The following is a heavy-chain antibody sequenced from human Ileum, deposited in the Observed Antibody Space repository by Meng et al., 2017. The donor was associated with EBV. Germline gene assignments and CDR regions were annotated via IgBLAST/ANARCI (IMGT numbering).Heavy chain of an antibody. V-gene: IGHV4-39*07. CDR2: IYYRGNT. Sequence: QLQLRESGPGLMKPSETLSPTCTVSGGPISTGNFYWGWIRQSPGKALECIGTIYYRGNTFYNPSLKSRLTISIDTSKNEFSLTLRSVTAADTALYYCASAYDYGDYEAFAYWGPGSLVTVSS. J-gene: IGHJ4*02. CDR3: ASAYDYGDYEAFAY. CDR1: GGPISTGNFY. D-gene: IGHD4-17*01.